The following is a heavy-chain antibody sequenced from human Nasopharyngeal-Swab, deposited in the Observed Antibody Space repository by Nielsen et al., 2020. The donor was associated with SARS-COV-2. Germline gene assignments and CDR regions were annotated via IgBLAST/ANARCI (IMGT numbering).Heavy chain of an antibody. CDR1: GFTFSIYT. Sequence: GGSLRLSCAASGFTFSIYTMNWVRQAPGKGLEWVSAISSSGDYIYHAASVKGRFTISRDNAKNSLYLQMNSLRAEDTAVYYCSTLPIPALGADYWGQGTLVTVSS. J-gene: IGHJ4*02. V-gene: IGHV3-21*01. D-gene: IGHD6-13*01. CDR3: STLPIPALGADY. CDR2: ISSSGDYI.